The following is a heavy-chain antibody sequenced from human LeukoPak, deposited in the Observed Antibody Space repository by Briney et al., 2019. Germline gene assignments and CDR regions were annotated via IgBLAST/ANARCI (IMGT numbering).Heavy chain of an antibody. J-gene: IGHJ6*03. CDR2: ISAYNGNT. D-gene: IGHD3-3*01. V-gene: IGHV1-18*01. CDR3: AREVLPSGVFWSGSGRYYYYMDV. CDR1: GYTFTSYA. Sequence: GASVKVSCKASGYTFTSYAMNWVRQAPGQGLEWMGWISAYNGNTNYAQKLQGRVTMTTDTSTSTAYMELRSLRSDDTAVYYCAREVLPSGVFWSGSGRYYYYMDVWGKGTTVTVSS.